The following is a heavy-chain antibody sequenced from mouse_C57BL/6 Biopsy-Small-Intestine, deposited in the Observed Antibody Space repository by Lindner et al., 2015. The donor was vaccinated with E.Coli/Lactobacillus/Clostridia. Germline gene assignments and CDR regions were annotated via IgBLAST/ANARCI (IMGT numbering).Heavy chain of an antibody. V-gene: IGHV1-53*01. CDR1: GYTFTGYY. Sequence: SVKVSCKASGYTFTGYYMHWVRQAPGQGLEWMGRINPNSGGTNYAQKFQGRVTMTRDTSISTAYMELSRLRSDDTAVYYCATWIQLWADFDYWGQGTLVTVSS. CDR2: INPNSGGT. J-gene: IGHJ4*01. D-gene: IGHD3-3*01. CDR3: ATWIQLWADFDY.